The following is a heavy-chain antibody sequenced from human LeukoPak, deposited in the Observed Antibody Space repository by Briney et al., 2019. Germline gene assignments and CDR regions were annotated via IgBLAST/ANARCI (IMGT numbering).Heavy chain of an antibody. J-gene: IGHJ4*02. D-gene: IGHD2-21*02. CDR3: AREREGDCFDY. Sequence: GGSLRLSCAASGFTVSSNYMSWVRQAPGKGLEWVSVIYSGGSTYYADSVKGRFTISRDNSKNTLYLQMNSLRAEDTAVYYCAREREGDCFDYWGQGTPVTVSS. CDR1: GFTVSSNY. V-gene: IGHV3-66*01. CDR2: IYSGGST.